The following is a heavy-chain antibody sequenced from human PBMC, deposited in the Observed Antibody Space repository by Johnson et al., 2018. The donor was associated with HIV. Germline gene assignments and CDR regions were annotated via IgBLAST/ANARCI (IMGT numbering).Heavy chain of an antibody. CDR1: GFTFSSYG. J-gene: IGHJ3*02. D-gene: IGHD3-3*01. CDR2: IWYDGSNK. CDR3: AKDSEVSGYQPDAFDI. V-gene: IGHV3-33*06. Sequence: VLLLESGGGVVQPGRSLRLSCAASGFTFSSYGMHWVRQAPGTGLEWVAVIWYDGSNKYYADSVKGRFTISRDNSKNTLYLQMNSLRAEDTAVYYCAKDSEVSGYQPDAFDIWGQGTMVTVSS.